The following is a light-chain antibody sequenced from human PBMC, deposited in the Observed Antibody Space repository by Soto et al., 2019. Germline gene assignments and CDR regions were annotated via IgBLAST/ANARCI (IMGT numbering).Light chain of an antibody. J-gene: IGLJ1*01. V-gene: IGLV2-23*02. CDR2: EVS. Sequence: QSALTQPASVSGSPGQSITISCTGTSSDVGSYNLVSWYQQHPGKAPKVMIYEVSKRPSGVSNRFSGSKSGNTASLTISGLQAEDEAEYYCCSYGGSYVFGPGTKLTVL. CDR3: CSYGGSYV. CDR1: SSDVGSYNL.